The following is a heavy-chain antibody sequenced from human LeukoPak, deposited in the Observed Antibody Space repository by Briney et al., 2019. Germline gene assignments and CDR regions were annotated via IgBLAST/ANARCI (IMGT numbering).Heavy chain of an antibody. J-gene: IGHJ4*02. V-gene: IGHV4-59*01. CDR2: VSYDWGT. CDR3: ARDVLQQFGRHFFDF. D-gene: IGHD3-9*01. Sequence: PSETLSLTCTVSGGSIAGYYWSCIRQPPGKGLEWIGHVSYDWGTAYNPSLKSRVTMLLDTSKKQFSLELTSVTAADTAMYFCARDVLQQFGRHFFDFWGQGNLVAVSS. CDR1: GGSIAGYY.